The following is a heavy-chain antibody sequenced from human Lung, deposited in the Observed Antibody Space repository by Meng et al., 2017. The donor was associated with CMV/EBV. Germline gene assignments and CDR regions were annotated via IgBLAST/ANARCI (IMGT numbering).Heavy chain of an antibody. D-gene: IGHD3-16*01. V-gene: IGHV3-30*04. Sequence: GESXKISCAASGFTFSDFSMHWVRQAPGKGLEWVALISYHGKNEYYADSVKGRFTISRDYSKNTVSLQMSSLRPEGTAVYYCTRSPLGGESDYWGQGTLVTVSS. J-gene: IGHJ4*02. CDR2: ISYHGKNE. CDR1: GFTFSDFS. CDR3: TRSPLGGESDY.